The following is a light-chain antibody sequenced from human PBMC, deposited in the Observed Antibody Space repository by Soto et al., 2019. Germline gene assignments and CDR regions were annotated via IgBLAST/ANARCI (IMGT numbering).Light chain of an antibody. CDR2: GAS. CDR1: QSMGTY. V-gene: IGKV1-39*01. CDR3: QESYSIPIT. Sequence: DIQMNQSPSSLSASVGDRVTVTCRASQSMGTYLNWYQHKVGKAPTILIYGASTLYSGVPSRFSGSGSWTDFTLTISSLQPEYSATYFCQESYSIPITFGQGTRLEMK. J-gene: IGKJ5*01.